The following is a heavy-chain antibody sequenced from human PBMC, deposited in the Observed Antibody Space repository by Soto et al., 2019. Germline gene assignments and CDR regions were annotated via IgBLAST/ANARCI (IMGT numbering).Heavy chain of an antibody. V-gene: IGHV3-30*18. CDR2: ISYDGNNK. CDR3: AKGGSGNYLTYYYYYGMDV. CDR1: GFTFRNNG. J-gene: IGHJ6*02. Sequence: QVQLVESGGGVVQPGGSLRLSCEASGFTFRNNGMHWVRQVPGKGLEWVAVISYDGNNKYYADSVKGRFTISRDNSKNTVYLQMNNLRAEDTAMYYCAKGGSGNYLTYYYYYGMDVWGQGTTVTVSS. D-gene: IGHD3-22*01.